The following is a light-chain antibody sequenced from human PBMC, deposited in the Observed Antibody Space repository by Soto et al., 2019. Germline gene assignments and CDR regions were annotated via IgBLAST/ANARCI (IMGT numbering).Light chain of an antibody. CDR2: DIS. Sequence: EIVLTQSPGTLSLSPGERATLSCRASQSVSGYLAWYQQKPGQAPRLLIYDISSRATGIPARFSGSGSATDFTLTISSLEPEDFAVYDCQHRSSWRITFVQGTRLEIK. CDR1: QSVSGY. J-gene: IGKJ5*01. V-gene: IGKV3-11*01. CDR3: QHRSSWRIT.